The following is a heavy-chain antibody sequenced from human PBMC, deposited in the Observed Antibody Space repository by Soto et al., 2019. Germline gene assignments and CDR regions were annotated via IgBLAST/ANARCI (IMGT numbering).Heavy chain of an antibody. V-gene: IGHV1-3*01. D-gene: IGHD3-16*01. Sequence: QVQLVQSGAEVKKPGASVKVSCKASGYTFTSYAMHWVRQAPGQRLEWMGWINADNGNTKYSQKFQGRVTITRDTSASTAYMELSSLRSEDTAVYYCATQMGEGYFDYWGQGTLVTVSS. CDR3: ATQMGEGYFDY. CDR2: INADNGNT. J-gene: IGHJ4*02. CDR1: GYTFTSYA.